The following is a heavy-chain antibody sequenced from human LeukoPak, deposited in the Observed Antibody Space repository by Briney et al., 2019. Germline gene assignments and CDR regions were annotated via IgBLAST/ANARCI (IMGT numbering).Heavy chain of an antibody. CDR1: GGSISSSSYY. J-gene: IGHJ4*02. CDR2: IYYSGST. D-gene: IGHD3-22*01. Sequence: SEALSLTCTVSGGSISSSSYYWGWIRQPPGKGLEWIGSIYYSGSTYYNPSLKSRVTISVDTSKNQFSLKLSSVTAADTAVYYCAGQHSSGHYYSDYWGQGTLVTVSS. CDR3: AGQHSSGHYYSDY. V-gene: IGHV4-39*07.